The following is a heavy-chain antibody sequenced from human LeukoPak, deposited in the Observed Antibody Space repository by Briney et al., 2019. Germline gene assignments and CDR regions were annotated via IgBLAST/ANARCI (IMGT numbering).Heavy chain of an antibody. Sequence: GGSLRLSCAASGFTFSSYWMHWVRQAPGKGLVWVSRINSDGISTKYADSVKGRFTISRDNAKNTLFLQMNSLRAQDTAVYYCASAPPGIAAYFDYWGQGALVTVSS. D-gene: IGHD6-13*01. CDR2: INSDGIST. CDR1: GFTFSSYW. J-gene: IGHJ4*02. V-gene: IGHV3-74*03. CDR3: ASAPPGIAAYFDY.